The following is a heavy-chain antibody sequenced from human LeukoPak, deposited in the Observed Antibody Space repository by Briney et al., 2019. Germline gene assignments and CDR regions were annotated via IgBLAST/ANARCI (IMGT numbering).Heavy chain of an antibody. V-gene: IGHV1-24*01. J-gene: IGHJ6*03. D-gene: IGHD3-16*01. CDR3: ARGSRDYYYMDV. CDR2: FDPEDGET. Sequence: ASVKVSCKVSGYTLTELSMHWVRQAPGKGLEWMGGFDPEDGETVYAQKFQGRVTMTEDTSTDTAYMELSSLRSEDTAVYYCARGSRDYYYMDVWGKGTTVTVSS. CDR1: GYTLTELS.